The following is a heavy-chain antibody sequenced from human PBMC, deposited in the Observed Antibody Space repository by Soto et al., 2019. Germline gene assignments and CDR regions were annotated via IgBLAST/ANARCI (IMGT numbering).Heavy chain of an antibody. D-gene: IGHD3-22*01. CDR3: ALNYYDSSGYGY. CDR1: GYTFTTYG. Sequence: ASVKVSCKASGYTFTTYGLHWVRQAPGQRLEWMGWINTGNGNTKYSQKFQARVTITRDTSASTAYMELSSLRSEDTAVYYCALNYYDSSGYGYWGQGTLVTVSS. V-gene: IGHV1-3*04. CDR2: INTGNGNT. J-gene: IGHJ4*02.